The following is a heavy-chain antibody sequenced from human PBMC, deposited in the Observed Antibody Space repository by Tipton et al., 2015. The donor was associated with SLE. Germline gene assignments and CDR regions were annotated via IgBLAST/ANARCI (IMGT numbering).Heavy chain of an antibody. D-gene: IGHD2-2*01. CDR3: ARDPPPYCSSTSCQMIYLDY. CDR2: ISGGGGGT. Sequence: SLRLSCAASGFTFNIHGMMWVRQAPGKGLEWVSGISGGGGGTYYADSVKGRCSSSRDNSKNTLYLEMNSLRPEDTAVYYCARDPPPYCSSTSCQMIYLDYWGQGTLVTGSS. V-gene: IGHV3-23*01. CDR1: GFTFNIHG. J-gene: IGHJ4*02.